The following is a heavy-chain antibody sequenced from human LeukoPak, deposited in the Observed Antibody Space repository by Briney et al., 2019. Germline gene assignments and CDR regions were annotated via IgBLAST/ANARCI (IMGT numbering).Heavy chain of an antibody. V-gene: IGHV3-64D*09. CDR2: ISSNGGST. CDR1: GFTFRTYG. J-gene: IGHJ3*02. Sequence: GRSLRLSCAASGFTFRTYGMHWVRQAPGKGLEYVSAISSNGGSTYYADSVKGRFTISRDNYKNTLNLQMSSLRAEDTAVYYCVVSYLYAFDIWGQGTMVTVSS. D-gene: IGHD5-18*01. CDR3: VVSYLYAFDI.